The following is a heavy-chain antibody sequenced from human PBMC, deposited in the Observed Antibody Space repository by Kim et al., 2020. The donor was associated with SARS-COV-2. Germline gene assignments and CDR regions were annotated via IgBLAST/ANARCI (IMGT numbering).Heavy chain of an antibody. D-gene: IGHD2-2*01. CDR3: ARVCSSISCHHYYVMDV. V-gene: IGHV4-31*02. J-gene: IGHJ6*02. Sequence: LKSRVIISADTAKNQFSLKLSSVTAADTAVYYCARVCSSISCHHYYVMDVWGQGTTVTVSS.